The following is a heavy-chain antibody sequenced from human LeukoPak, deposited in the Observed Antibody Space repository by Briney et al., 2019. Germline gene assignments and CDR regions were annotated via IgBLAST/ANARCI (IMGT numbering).Heavy chain of an antibody. CDR1: GGSISSYY. CDR2: IYYSGST. V-gene: IGHV4-59*01. D-gene: IGHD6-19*01. CDR3: ARGKYSSGWYYFDY. Sequence: ASETLSLTCTVSGGSISSYYWSWIRQPPGKGLEWIGYIYYSGSTNYNPSLKSRVTMSVDTSKNQFSLKLSSVTAADTAVYYCARGKYSSGWYYFDYWGQGTLVTVSS. J-gene: IGHJ4*02.